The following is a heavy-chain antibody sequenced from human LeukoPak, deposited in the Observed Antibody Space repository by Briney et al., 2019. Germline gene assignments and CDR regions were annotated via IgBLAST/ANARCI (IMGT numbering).Heavy chain of an antibody. D-gene: IGHD4-17*01. V-gene: IGHV4-34*01. CDR1: GGSSCGYY. Sequence: SETLSHTSALYGGSSCGYYWSWIRHPLRNGLEWIGEINHSGRNNYNPSLKSRVTISVDTSTNQFSLKLSSVTAADTAVYYCARGTMTTVTYYFDYWGQGTLVTVSS. CDR3: ARGTMTTVTYYFDY. CDR2: INHSGRN. J-gene: IGHJ4*02.